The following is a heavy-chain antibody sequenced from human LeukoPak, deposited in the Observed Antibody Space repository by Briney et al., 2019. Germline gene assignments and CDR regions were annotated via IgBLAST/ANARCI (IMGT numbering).Heavy chain of an antibody. CDR1: GFTFSSYA. Sequence: GGPLRLSCAASGFTFSSYAMHWVRQAPGKGLEWVAVISYDGSNKYYAGSVKGRFTISRDNSKNTLYLQMNSLKTEDTAVYYCTTDIVYWGQGTLVTVSS. D-gene: IGHD1-26*01. CDR3: TTDIVY. CDR2: ISYDGSNK. V-gene: IGHV3-30-3*01. J-gene: IGHJ4*02.